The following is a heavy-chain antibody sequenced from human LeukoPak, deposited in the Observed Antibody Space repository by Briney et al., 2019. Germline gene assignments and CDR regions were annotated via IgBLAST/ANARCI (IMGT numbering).Heavy chain of an antibody. CDR1: GGSISSNSHY. D-gene: IGHD3-10*01. J-gene: IGHJ3*02. V-gene: IGHV4-39*07. CDR3: ARWGVLLWFGDAFDI. Sequence: SETLSLTCTVSGGSISSNSHYWGWIRQPPGKGLEWIGEINHSGSTNYNPSLKSRVTISVDTSKNQFSLKLSSVTAADTAVYYCARWGVLLWFGDAFDIWGQGTMVTVSS. CDR2: INHSGST.